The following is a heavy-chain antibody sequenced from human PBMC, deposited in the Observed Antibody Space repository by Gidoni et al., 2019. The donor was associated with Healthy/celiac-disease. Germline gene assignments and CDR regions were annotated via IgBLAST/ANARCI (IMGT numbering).Heavy chain of an antibody. Sequence: VQLVESGVGVVQPGSSLILSCDASGFTFRSYGMHWVRQAPGKGLEWVAGIAYDGSNKYYADSVKGRFTISRDNAKNTLYLQMNSLRAEDTAVYYCARPPIRFLEWLPPDYWGQGTLVTVSS. V-gene: IGHV3-30*03. CDR1: GFTFRSYG. CDR2: IAYDGSNK. J-gene: IGHJ4*02. CDR3: ARPPIRFLEWLPPDY. D-gene: IGHD3-3*01.